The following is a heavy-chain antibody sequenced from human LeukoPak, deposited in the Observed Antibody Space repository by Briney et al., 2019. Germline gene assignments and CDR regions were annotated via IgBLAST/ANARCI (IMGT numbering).Heavy chain of an antibody. V-gene: IGHV3-30-3*01. CDR2: ISYDGSNK. CDR3: AKASDYGDYADY. J-gene: IGHJ4*02. D-gene: IGHD4-17*01. CDR1: GFTFSSYA. Sequence: GGSLRLSCAASGFTFSSYAMHWVRQAPGKGLEWVAVISYDGSNKYYADSVKGRFTISRDNSKNTLYLQMNSLRAEDTAVHYCAKASDYGDYADYWGQGTLVTVSS.